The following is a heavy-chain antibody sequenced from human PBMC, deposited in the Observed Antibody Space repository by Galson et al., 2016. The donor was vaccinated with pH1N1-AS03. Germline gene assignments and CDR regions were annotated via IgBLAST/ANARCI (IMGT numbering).Heavy chain of an antibody. CDR2: IYYSGST. V-gene: IGHV4-31*03. D-gene: IGHD2-15*01. Sequence: TLSLTCTVSGGSISGGAFYWSWIRQHPGKGLEWIGYIYYSGSTSYKPSLKSRLPISVDTSKNQFSLRLRSVTAADTAMYYCARGTIVVDQEDSWFDPWSQGTLVTVSS. CDR3: ARGTIVVDQEDSWFDP. J-gene: IGHJ5*02. CDR1: GGSISGGAFY.